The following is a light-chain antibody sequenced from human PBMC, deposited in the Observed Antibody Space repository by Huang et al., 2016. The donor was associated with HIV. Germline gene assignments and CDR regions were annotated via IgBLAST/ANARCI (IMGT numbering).Light chain of an antibody. CDR1: QSVSSN. CDR2: GAS. CDR3: QQYNNWPPLIT. J-gene: IGKJ5*01. Sequence: EIVMTQSPATLSVSPGERATLSCRASQSVSSNLAWYPQKPGQAPRLLIYGASTRATGIPARFSVSGSGTEFTLTISSLQSEDFAVYYCQQYNNWPPLITFGQGTRLEIK. V-gene: IGKV3-15*01.